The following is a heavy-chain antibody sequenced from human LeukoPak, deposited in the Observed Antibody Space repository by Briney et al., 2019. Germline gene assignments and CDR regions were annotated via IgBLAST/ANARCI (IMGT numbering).Heavy chain of an antibody. CDR1: GFTVSSNS. D-gene: IGHD4-17*01. Sequence: GGSLRLSCTVSGFTVSSNSMSWVRQAPGKGLEWVSFIYSGGNTLYSYSVKGRFTISRDNSKNTLYLQMNSLRAEDTAVYYCARRAGEYSHPYDYWGQGTLVTVSS. CDR2: IYSGGNT. J-gene: IGHJ4*02. V-gene: IGHV3-53*01. CDR3: ARRAGEYSHPYDY.